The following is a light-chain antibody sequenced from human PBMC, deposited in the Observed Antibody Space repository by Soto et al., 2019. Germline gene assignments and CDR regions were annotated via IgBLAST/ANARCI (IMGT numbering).Light chain of an antibody. V-gene: IGLV2-14*01. CDR2: DVS. Sequence: QSALTQPASVSGSPGQSITISCTGTSSDVGGYNYVSWYQQHPGKAPKLMIYDVSNRPSGVSNRFSGSKSGNMASLTISGLQAEDKADYYCSSYTGSSTYVVFGGGTKVTVL. CDR3: SSYTGSSTYVV. CDR1: SSDVGGYNY. J-gene: IGLJ2*01.